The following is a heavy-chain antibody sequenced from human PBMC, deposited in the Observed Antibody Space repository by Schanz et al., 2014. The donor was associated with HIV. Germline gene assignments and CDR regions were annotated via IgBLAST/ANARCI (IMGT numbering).Heavy chain of an antibody. Sequence: QVQLQQWGAGLLKPSETLSLTCAVYAGSFSGYHWSWIRQPPGKGLEWIGGINHSGTTNYNPSVNSRFTISLDTSKRQFSLRLTSVTAADTAIYYCARDNDPYYFDTSGHYDRLFDYWGQGTPVTVSS. CDR1: AGSFSGYH. CDR3: ARDNDPYYFDTSGHYDRLFDY. J-gene: IGHJ4*02. V-gene: IGHV4-34*01. CDR2: INHSGTT. D-gene: IGHD3-22*01.